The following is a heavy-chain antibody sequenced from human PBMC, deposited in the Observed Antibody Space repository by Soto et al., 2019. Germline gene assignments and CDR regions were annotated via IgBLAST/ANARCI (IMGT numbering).Heavy chain of an antibody. J-gene: IGHJ3*02. V-gene: IGHV4-39*07. D-gene: IGHD3-22*01. CDR1: GGSISSSSYY. CDR3: AREWGDSSGYYKDAFDI. CDR2: IYYSGST. Sequence: LSLTCTVSGGSISSSSYYWGWIRQPPGKGLEWIGSIYYSGSTYYNPSLKSRVTISVDTTKNQFSLKLSSVTAADTAVYYCAREWGDSSGYYKDAFDIWGQGTMVTVSS.